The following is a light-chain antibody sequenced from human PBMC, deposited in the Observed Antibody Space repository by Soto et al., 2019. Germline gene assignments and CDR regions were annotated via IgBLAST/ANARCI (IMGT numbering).Light chain of an antibody. CDR1: RSNIGAHYD. CDR2: GNS. J-gene: IGLJ1*01. Sequence: QSGLTQPPSVSGAPGQRVTISCTGSRSNIGAHYDVHWYQQLPGTAPKLLIYGNSNRPSGVPDRFSGSKSGTSASLAITGLQAEDEADYYCKSYDNSMSVYVFGTGTKVTVL. V-gene: IGLV1-40*01. CDR3: KSYDNSMSVYV.